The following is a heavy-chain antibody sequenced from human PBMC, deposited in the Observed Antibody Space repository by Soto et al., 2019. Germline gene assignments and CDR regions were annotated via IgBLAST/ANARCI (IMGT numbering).Heavy chain of an antibody. CDR1: GFTFSSYG. J-gene: IGHJ6*02. Sequence: PGGSLRLSCAASGFTFSSYGMHWVRQAPGKGLEWVAVISYDGSNKYYADSVKGRFTISRDNSKNTLYLQMNSLRAEDTAVYYCAKDFYYDFWSPYYYGMDVWGQGTTVTVSS. V-gene: IGHV3-30*18. CDR3: AKDFYYDFWSPYYYGMDV. CDR2: ISYDGSNK. D-gene: IGHD3-3*01.